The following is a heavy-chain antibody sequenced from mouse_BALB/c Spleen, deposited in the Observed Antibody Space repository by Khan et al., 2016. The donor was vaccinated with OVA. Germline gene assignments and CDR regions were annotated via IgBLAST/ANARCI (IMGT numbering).Heavy chain of an antibody. CDR2: ISYSGST. D-gene: IGHD2-1*01. CDR1: GYSITSDYA. Sequence: EVQLQESGPGLVKPSQSLSLTCTVTGYSITSDYAWNWIRQFPGNKLEWMGYISYSGSTNSNPSLKSRISLTRDTSKNQFFLQLNSVTTEDTATYYCARRAYYGNWYFDVWGAGTTVTVSS. CDR3: ARRAYYGNWYFDV. J-gene: IGHJ1*01. V-gene: IGHV3-2*02.